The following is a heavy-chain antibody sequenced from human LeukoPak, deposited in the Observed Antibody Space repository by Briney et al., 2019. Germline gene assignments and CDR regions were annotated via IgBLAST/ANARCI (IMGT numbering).Heavy chain of an antibody. D-gene: IGHD5-18*01. CDR1: GLTFSSYE. V-gene: IGHV3-48*03. J-gene: IGHJ5*02. CDR3: VRVCEYSDGFPPLFDP. Sequence: GGSLRLSCAASGLTFSSYEMNGVRQAPGKGPEWVSYISSSGTVTHSANSVRGRFTVSRDNAKSSLSLQMTGLRAEDTAIYYCVRVCEYSDGFPPLFDPWGQGTLVTVSS. CDR2: ISSSGTVT.